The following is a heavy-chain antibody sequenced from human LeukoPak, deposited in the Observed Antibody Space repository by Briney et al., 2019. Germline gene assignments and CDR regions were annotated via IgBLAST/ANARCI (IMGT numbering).Heavy chain of an antibody. CDR1: GFTFSSYG. D-gene: IGHD3-9*01. V-gene: IGHV3-30*18. Sequence: GRSLRLSCAASGFTFSSYGMNRVRQAPGTGLECVAVISYDGSSKYSAASVTARFTISRDNSKNTLYLQMDSLRAEDTAVYYCAKDLRYFDWLFDSWGQGTLVTVSS. J-gene: IGHJ4*02. CDR3: AKDLRYFDWLFDS. CDR2: ISYDGSSK.